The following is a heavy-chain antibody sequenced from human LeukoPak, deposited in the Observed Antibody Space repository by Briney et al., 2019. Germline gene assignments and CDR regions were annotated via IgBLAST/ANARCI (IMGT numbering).Heavy chain of an antibody. J-gene: IGHJ4*02. CDR2: INHSGST. CDR3: ARGRGLGVVITKYYFDY. V-gene: IGHV4-34*01. CDR1: GGSFSGYY. D-gene: IGHD3-3*01. Sequence: SETLSLTCAVYGGSFSGYYWSWIRQPPGKGLEWIGEINHSGSTNYNPSLKSRVTISVDTSKNQFSLKLSSVTAADTAVYYCARGRGLGVVITKYYFDYWGQGTLVTVSS.